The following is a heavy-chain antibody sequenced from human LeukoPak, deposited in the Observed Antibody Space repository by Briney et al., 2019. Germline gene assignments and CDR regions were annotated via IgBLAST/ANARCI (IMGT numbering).Heavy chain of an antibody. J-gene: IGHJ5*02. CDR2: ISGSGGST. V-gene: IGHV3-23*01. D-gene: IGHD1-20*01. CDR3: AKDYSRRALTGTTTLWFDP. CDR1: GFTFSSYA. Sequence: GGSLRLSCAVSGFTFSSYAMSWVRQAPGKGLEWVSAISGSGGSTYYADSVKGRFTISRDNSKNTLYLQMNSLRAEDTAVYYCAKDYSRRALTGTTTLWFDPWGEGTLVTVSS.